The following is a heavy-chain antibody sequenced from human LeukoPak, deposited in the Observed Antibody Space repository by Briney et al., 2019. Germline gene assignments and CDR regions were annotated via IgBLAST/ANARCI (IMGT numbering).Heavy chain of an antibody. CDR2: IYTSGST. Sequence: SETLSLTCTVSGGSISSYYWSWIRQPAGKGLEWIGRIYTSGSTNYNPSLKSRVTMSVDTSKNQFSLKLSSVTAADTAVYYCARGKRRGYSYGYFDYWGQETLVTVSS. J-gene: IGHJ4*02. CDR1: GGSISSYY. CDR3: ARGKRRGYSYGYFDY. D-gene: IGHD5-18*01. V-gene: IGHV4-4*07.